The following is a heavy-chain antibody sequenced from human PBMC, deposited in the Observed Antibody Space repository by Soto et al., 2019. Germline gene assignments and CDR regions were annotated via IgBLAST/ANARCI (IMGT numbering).Heavy chain of an antibody. V-gene: IGHV3-30-3*01. D-gene: IGHD3-3*01. Sequence: GGSLRLSCAASGFTFSSYAMHWVRQAPGKGLEWVAVMSFDGTKKYFADSVKGRFTISRDNSKNTLYLQMNSLRAEDTAVYYCARDRDFWSGYYLPPPSYFDYWGQGT. CDR3: ARDRDFWSGYYLPPPSYFDY. CDR2: MSFDGTKK. J-gene: IGHJ4*02. CDR1: GFTFSSYA.